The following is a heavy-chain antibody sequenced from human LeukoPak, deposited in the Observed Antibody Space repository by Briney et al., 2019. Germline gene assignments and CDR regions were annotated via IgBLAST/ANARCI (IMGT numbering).Heavy chain of an antibody. D-gene: IGHD5-18*01. V-gene: IGHV3-23*01. CDR2: ISGSGGST. Sequence: QSGGSLRLSCAASGFTFSSYAMSWVRQAPGKGLEWVSAISGSGGSTYYADSVKGRFTISRDNAKNSLYLQMNSLRAEDTAVYYCARDLSGMAGYTYGRGIDYWGQGTLVTVSS. CDR1: GFTFSSYA. J-gene: IGHJ4*02. CDR3: ARDLSGMAGYTYGRGIDY.